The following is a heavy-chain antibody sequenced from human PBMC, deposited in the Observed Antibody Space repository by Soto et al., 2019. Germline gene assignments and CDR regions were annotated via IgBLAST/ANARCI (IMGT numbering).Heavy chain of an antibody. Sequence: QVQLQESGPGLVKPSETLSLTCTVSGGSISRYYWSWIRQPPGKGLEWIGYIYYSGSTNYNPSLKSRVTIAVDTSKNQFSLKLSSVTAADTAVYSCARDEMGDGYSWGNGFDPRGQGTLVTVSS. D-gene: IGHD3-16*01. J-gene: IGHJ5*02. CDR2: IYYSGST. CDR3: ARDEMGDGYSWGNGFDP. V-gene: IGHV4-59*01. CDR1: GGSISRYY.